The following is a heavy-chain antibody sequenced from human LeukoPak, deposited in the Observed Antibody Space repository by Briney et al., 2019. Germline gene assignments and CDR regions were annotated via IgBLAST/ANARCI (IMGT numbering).Heavy chain of an antibody. CDR1: GFTFDDYA. J-gene: IGHJ4*02. CDR3: NVRWGPNSDY. CDR2: ISNDGSTT. V-gene: IGHV3-74*01. Sequence: GGSLRLSCAASGFTFDDYAMHWVRQTPGKGLVWVSRISNDGSTTHYADSVKGRFTISRDNAKNTLFLHMNSLRAEDTAVYYCNVRWGPNSDYWGQGTLVTVSS. D-gene: IGHD7-27*01.